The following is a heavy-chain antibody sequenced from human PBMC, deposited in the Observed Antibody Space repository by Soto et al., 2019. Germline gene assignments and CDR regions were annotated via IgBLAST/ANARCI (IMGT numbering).Heavy chain of an antibody. J-gene: IGHJ4*02. CDR3: ARRLVRGVNYFDY. CDR1: GGSFSGYY. Sequence: TSETLSLTCAVYGGSFSGYYWSWIRQPPGKGLEWIGEINHSGSTNYNPSLKSRVTISVDTSKNQFSLKLSSVTAADTAVYYCARRLVRGVNYFDYWGQGTLVTVSS. V-gene: IGHV4-34*01. CDR2: INHSGST. D-gene: IGHD3-10*02.